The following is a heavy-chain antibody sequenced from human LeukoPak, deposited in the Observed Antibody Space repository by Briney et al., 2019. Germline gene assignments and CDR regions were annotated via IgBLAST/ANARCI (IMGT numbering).Heavy chain of an antibody. D-gene: IGHD2-15*01. CDR3: ARAGSPVNWFDP. Sequence: PSETLSLTCTVSGYSISSGYYWGWIRQPPGKGLEWIGSIYHSGSTYYNPSLKSRVTISVDTSKNQFSLKLSSVTAADTAVYYCARAGSPVNWFDPWGQGTLVTVSS. V-gene: IGHV4-38-2*02. CDR2: IYHSGST. J-gene: IGHJ5*02. CDR1: GYSISSGYY.